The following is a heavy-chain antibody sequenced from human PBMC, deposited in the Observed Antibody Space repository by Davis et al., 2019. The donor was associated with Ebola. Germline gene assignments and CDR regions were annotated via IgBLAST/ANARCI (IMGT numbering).Heavy chain of an antibody. Sequence: GESLKISCTAPGFTFGDYAMSWVRQAPGKGLVWVSLINNDGSITTYADSVKGRFTISRDNSRNTLYLQMNSLRVEDTAVYYCARGWLRSGFDYWGQGTLVIVSS. CDR1: GFTFGDYA. CDR3: ARGWLRSGFDY. J-gene: IGHJ4*02. CDR2: INNDGSIT. V-gene: IGHV3-74*01. D-gene: IGHD5-12*01.